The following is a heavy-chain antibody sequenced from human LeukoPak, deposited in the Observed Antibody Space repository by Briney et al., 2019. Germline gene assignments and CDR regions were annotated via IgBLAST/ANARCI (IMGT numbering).Heavy chain of an antibody. D-gene: IGHD2-8*01. CDR1: GFTFSSYA. CDR3: AKGNGLDY. V-gene: IGHV3-23*01. J-gene: IGHJ4*02. CDR2: ITFSGT. Sequence: GGSLRLSCAASGFTFSSYAMHWVRQAPGKGLEWVSSITFSGTFYADAVMGRFTISRDNSKNTLYLQMNSLRVEDTAIYYCAKGNGLDYWGQGTLVTVSS.